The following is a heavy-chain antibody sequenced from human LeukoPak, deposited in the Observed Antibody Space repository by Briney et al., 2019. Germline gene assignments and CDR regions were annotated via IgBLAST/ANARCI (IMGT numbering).Heavy chain of an antibody. V-gene: IGHV3-23*01. J-gene: IGHJ3*02. Sequence: GGTLRLSRAASGFTFSSYGMSWVRQAPGKGLEWVSAISGSGGSTYYADSVKGRFTISRDNSKNTLYLQMNSLRAEDTAVYYCAKEGLLLWFGELLSAGAFDIWGQGTMVTVSS. CDR2: ISGSGGST. D-gene: IGHD3-10*01. CDR1: GFTFSSYG. CDR3: AKEGLLLWFGELLSAGAFDI.